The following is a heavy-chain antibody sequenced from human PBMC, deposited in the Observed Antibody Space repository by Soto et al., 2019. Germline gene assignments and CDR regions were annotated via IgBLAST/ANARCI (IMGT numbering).Heavy chain of an antibody. Sequence: GGSLRLSCAASGFTFSNAWMSWVRQAPGKGLEWVGRIKSKTDGGTTDYAAPVKGRFTISRDDSKNTLYLQMNSLKTEDTAVYYCTTDGLVPVAAAAGDANLNWFDPWGQGTLVTVSS. CDR1: GFTFSNAW. D-gene: IGHD6-13*01. CDR3: TTDGLVPVAAAAGDANLNWFDP. J-gene: IGHJ5*02. CDR2: IKSKTDGGTT. V-gene: IGHV3-15*01.